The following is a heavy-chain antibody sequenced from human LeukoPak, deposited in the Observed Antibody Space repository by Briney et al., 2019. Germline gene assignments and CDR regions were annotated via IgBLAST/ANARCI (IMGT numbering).Heavy chain of an antibody. V-gene: IGHV1-2*06. CDR1: GYTFTGYY. CDR2: INPNSGGT. J-gene: IGHJ4*02. CDR3: ARDHIPYGSGSYGY. Sequence: ASVKVSCKASGYTFTGYYMHWVRRAPGQGLEWMGRINPNSGGTNYAQKFQGRVTMTRDTSISTAYMELSRLRSDDTAVYYCARDHIPYGSGSYGYWGQGTLVTVSS. D-gene: IGHD3-10*01.